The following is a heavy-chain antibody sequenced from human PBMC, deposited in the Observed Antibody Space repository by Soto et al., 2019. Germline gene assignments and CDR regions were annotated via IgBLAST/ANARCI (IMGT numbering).Heavy chain of an antibody. Sequence: SVKVSYKASGGSFSSYASIWVRQAPGQGLEWMGGIIPIFGTANYAQKFQGRVTITADESTSTAYMELSSLRSEDAAVYYCPYHYDSSGYYLYWGQGTLVTVYS. CDR1: GGSFSSYA. CDR3: PYHYDSSGYYLY. CDR2: IIPIFGTA. J-gene: IGHJ4*02. V-gene: IGHV1-69*13. D-gene: IGHD3-22*01.